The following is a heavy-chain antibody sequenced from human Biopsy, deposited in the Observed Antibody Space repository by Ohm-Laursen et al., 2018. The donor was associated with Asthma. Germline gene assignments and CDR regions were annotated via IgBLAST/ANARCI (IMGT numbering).Heavy chain of an antibody. D-gene: IGHD6-19*01. CDR1: GFTFSSSA. J-gene: IGHJ4*02. CDR3: AKDFRGIAVAGDRGFDY. Sequence: SLRLCTASGFTFSSSAMSWVRQAPGKGLERVSAITGSGGTTYYADSVRGRFTISRDNSKSTLFLQMDSLSAEDTAVYYCAKDFRGIAVAGDRGFDYWGQGTLVTVSS. V-gene: IGHV3-23*01. CDR2: ITGSGGTT.